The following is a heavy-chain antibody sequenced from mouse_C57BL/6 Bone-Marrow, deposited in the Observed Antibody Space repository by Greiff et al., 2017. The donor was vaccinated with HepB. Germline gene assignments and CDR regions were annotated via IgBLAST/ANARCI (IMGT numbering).Heavy chain of an antibody. J-gene: IGHJ4*01. CDR1: GYTFTSYW. CDR3: VFYDGYAMDY. D-gene: IGHD2-12*01. CDR2: IDPSDSYT. V-gene: IGHV1-69*01. Sequence: QVQLKESGAELVMPGASVKLSCKASGYTFTSYWMHWVKQRPGQGLEWIGEIDPSDSYTNYNQKFKGKSTLTVDKSSSTAYMQLSSLTSEDSAVYYCVFYDGYAMDYWGQGTSVTVSS.